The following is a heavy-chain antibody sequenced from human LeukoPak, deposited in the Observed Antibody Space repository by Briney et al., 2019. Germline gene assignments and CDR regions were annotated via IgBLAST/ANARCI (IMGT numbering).Heavy chain of an antibody. CDR2: IYSIGTT. V-gene: IGHV3-53*01. J-gene: IGHJ4*02. CDR1: GFAVSSNF. CDR3: ARARDYGGFDY. D-gene: IGHD4/OR15-4a*01. Sequence: PGGSLRLSCAASGFAVSSNFMSWVRQAPGKGLEWVSVIYSIGTTYYADSVKGRFTISRDNTRNTLYLQMNSLRAEDTAVYYCARARDYGGFDYWGQGTLVTVSS.